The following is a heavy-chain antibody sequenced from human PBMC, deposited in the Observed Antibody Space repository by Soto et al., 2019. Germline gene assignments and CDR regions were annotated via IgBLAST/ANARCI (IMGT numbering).Heavy chain of an antibody. J-gene: IGHJ4*02. CDR1: GDTFTDYY. D-gene: IGHD2-21*02. CDR3: ARGGHVVVVTAALDY. V-gene: IGHV1-46*01. CDR2: VNPSGGHT. Sequence: QVQLMQSGAEVKKPGASVKDSCKASGDTFTDYYIHWVRQAPGQGLEWMGTVNPSGGHTTYAQHFLGRVTMTRDTSTSPLDTELTSLTSDDTAIYYCARGGHVVVVTAALDYWGQGALVNVS.